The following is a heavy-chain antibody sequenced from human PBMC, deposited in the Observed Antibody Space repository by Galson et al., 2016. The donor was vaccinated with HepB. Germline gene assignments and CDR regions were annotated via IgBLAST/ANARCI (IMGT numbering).Heavy chain of an antibody. CDR1: GDTFSSYA. CDR2: IIPIVGTP. Sequence: SVKVSCKASGDTFSSYALSWVRQAPGQGLEWMGGIIPIVGTPKYAQKFQGRVTITADESTSTAYMELSSLRSEDSALYYCAYSPGLGLYFYYYMDVWGKGTAVTVSS. J-gene: IGHJ6*03. CDR3: AYSPGLGLYFYYYMDV. V-gene: IGHV1-69*13. D-gene: IGHD5-18*01.